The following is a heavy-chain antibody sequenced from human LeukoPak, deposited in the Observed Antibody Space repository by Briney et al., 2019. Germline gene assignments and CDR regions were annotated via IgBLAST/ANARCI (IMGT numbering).Heavy chain of an antibody. CDR3: ARDLTAAAAGDY. Sequence: GGSLRLSCAASGFTFSSYAMSWVRQAPGKGLEWVANIKQDGSEKYYVDSVKGRFTISRDNAKNSLYLQMNSLRAEDTAVYYCARDLTAAAAGDYWGQGTLVTVSS. V-gene: IGHV3-7*01. J-gene: IGHJ4*02. CDR1: GFTFSSYA. CDR2: IKQDGSEK. D-gene: IGHD6-13*01.